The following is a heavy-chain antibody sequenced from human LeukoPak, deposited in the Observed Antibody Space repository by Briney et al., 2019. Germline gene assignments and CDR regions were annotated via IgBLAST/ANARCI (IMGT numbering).Heavy chain of an antibody. CDR2: IKEDGSEK. Sequence: GGSLRLSCAASGFTFSRYYMSWVRQAPGKGLEWVAKIKEDGSEKYYVDSVEGRFTISRDNAKNSLYLQMNSLRAEDTAVYYCARDNLPRGLYCSGGSCYFGPDWFDPWGQGTLATVSS. CDR1: GFTFSRYY. D-gene: IGHD2-15*01. V-gene: IGHV3-7*01. CDR3: ARDNLPRGLYCSGGSCYFGPDWFDP. J-gene: IGHJ5*02.